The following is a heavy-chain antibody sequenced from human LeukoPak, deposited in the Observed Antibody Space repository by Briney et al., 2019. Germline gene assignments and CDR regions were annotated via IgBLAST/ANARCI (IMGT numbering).Heavy chain of an antibody. V-gene: IGHV1-2*02. J-gene: IGHJ5*02. CDR1: GYTFTGYY. CDR2: INPNSGGT. CDR3: ASPSCDSTSCYGWFDP. D-gene: IGHD2-2*01. Sequence: GASVKVSCKXSGYTFTGYYMHWVRQAPGQGLEWTGWINPNSGGTNYAQKFQGRVTMTRDTSISTAYMELSRLRSDDTAVYYCASPSCDSTSCYGWFDPWGQGTLVTVSS.